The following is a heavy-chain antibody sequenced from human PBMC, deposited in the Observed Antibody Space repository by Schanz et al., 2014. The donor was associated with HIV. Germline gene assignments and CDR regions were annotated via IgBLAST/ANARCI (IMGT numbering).Heavy chain of an antibody. V-gene: IGHV1-18*01. CDR3: ARDWSHDILTVPSPFDF. CDR1: GERGSNYG. D-gene: IGHD3-9*01. CDR2: ISAYNDKT. J-gene: IGHJ4*02. Sequence: QVHLEKDGAELKKQGEKGKESCEKDGERGSNYGISWMRQAPGQGLEWMGWISAYNDKTSYAQKVQGRVTMTTDTSTKPAYMELRSLRSDDTAVYYCARDWSHDILTVPSPFDFWGQGTLVTVSS.